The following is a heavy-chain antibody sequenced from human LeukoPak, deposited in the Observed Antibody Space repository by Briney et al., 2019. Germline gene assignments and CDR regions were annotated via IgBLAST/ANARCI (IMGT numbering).Heavy chain of an antibody. CDR2: IYYSGST. D-gene: IGHD2/OR15-2a*01. J-gene: IGHJ4*02. CDR3: ASLSRVKGLYYFDY. CDR1: GCSISSYY. Sequence: SETLSLTCTVPGCSISSYYWSWIRQPPGKGLEWIGYIYYSGSTNYNPSLKSRVTISVDTSKNQFSLKLSSVTAADTAVYYCASLSRVKGLYYFDYWGQGTLVTVSS. V-gene: IGHV4-59*08.